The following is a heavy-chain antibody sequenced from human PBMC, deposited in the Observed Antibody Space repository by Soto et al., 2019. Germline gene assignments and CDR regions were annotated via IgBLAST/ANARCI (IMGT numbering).Heavy chain of an antibody. Sequence: GGSLRLSCAASGFTFSSYAMSWVSQAPGKGLERVSAISVGGGSTYYADSVKGRFTISRDNSKNTLSLQMNSLRAEDTAVYYCARDLLTTGTYLNYYYYGMDVWGQGTTVTVS. D-gene: IGHD1-1*01. CDR2: ISVGGGST. CDR3: ARDLLTTGTYLNYYYYGMDV. CDR1: GFTFSSYA. V-gene: IGHV3-23*01. J-gene: IGHJ6*02.